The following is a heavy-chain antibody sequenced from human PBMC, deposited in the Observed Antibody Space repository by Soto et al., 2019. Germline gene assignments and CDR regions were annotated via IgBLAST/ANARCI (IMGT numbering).Heavy chain of an antibody. V-gene: IGHV3-33*01. CDR1: GFTFSSYG. CDR3: ARDYSSSSEWFDYYYGMDV. CDR2: IWYDGSNK. D-gene: IGHD6-6*01. Sequence: PGGSLRLSCAASGFTFSSYGMHWVRQAPGKGLEWVAVIWYDGSNKYYADSVKGRFTISRDNSKNTLYLQMNSLRAEDTAVYYCARDYSSSSEWFDYYYGMDVWGQGTTVTVSS. J-gene: IGHJ6*02.